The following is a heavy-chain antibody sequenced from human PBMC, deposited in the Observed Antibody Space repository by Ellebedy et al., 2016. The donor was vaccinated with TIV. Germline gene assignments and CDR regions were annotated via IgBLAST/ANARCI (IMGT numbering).Heavy chain of an antibody. J-gene: IGHJ6*02. CDR1: GFTFSNAW. CDR3: TTGPAGYSLGRNYYYYGMDV. Sequence: GESLKISXAASGFTFSNAWMSWVRQAPGKGLEWVGRIKSKTDGGTTDYAAPVKGRFTISRDDSKNTLYLQMNSLKTEDTAVYYCTTGPAGYSLGRNYYYYGMDVWGQGTTVTVSS. V-gene: IGHV3-15*01. D-gene: IGHD5-18*01. CDR2: IKSKTDGGTT.